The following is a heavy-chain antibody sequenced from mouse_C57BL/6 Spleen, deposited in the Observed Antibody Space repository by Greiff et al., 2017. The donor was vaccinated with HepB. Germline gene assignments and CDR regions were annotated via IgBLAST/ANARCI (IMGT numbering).Heavy chain of an antibody. CDR3: AITTVVATPFDY. V-gene: IGHV1-39*01. CDR1: GYSFTDYN. J-gene: IGHJ2*01. Sequence: EVKLMESGPELVKPGASVKISCKASGYSFTDYNMNWVKQSNGKSLEWIGVINPNYGTTSYNQKFKGKATLTVDQSSSTAYMQLNSLTSEDSAVYYCAITTVVATPFDYWGQGTTLTVSS. CDR2: INPNYGTT. D-gene: IGHD1-1*01.